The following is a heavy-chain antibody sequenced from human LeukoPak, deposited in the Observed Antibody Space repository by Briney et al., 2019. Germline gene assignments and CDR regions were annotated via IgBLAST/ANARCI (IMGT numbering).Heavy chain of an antibody. Sequence: GGSLRLSCAASGFTFSSYAMSWVRQAPGKGLEWVSSINGSGDSTNYPDSVKGRFTISRDNSKNTVFLQMNSLRAEDTAIYYCAKGKAVAPTDTFDYWGQGTLVTVSS. CDR3: AKGKAVAPTDTFDY. CDR1: GFTFSSYA. D-gene: IGHD6-19*01. J-gene: IGHJ4*02. V-gene: IGHV3-23*01. CDR2: INGSGDST.